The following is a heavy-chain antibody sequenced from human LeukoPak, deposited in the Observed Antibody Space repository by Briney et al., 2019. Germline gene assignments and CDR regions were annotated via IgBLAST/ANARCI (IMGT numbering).Heavy chain of an antibody. Sequence: PSETLSLTCTVSGGSISSYYWSWIRQPPGKGLEWIGYIYYSGSTNYNPSLKSRVTISVDTSKNQFSPKLSSVTAADTAVYYCASTSHLYYFDYWGQGTLVTVSS. J-gene: IGHJ4*02. CDR3: ASTSHLYYFDY. V-gene: IGHV4-59*01. CDR1: GGSISSYY. CDR2: IYYSGST.